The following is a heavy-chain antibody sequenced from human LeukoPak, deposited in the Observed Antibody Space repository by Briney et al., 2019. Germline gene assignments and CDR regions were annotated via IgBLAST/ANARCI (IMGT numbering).Heavy chain of an antibody. CDR2: ISPGGEPT. J-gene: IGHJ4*02. V-gene: IGHV1-46*01. CDR3: AREGCSGGTCYAKYFDY. Sequence: ASVKVSCKASGYTFTSYYMHWVRHAPGQGLEWMGAISPGGEPTWYAQKFQGRVTMTRDPSTSTVYMELSSLRFDDTAVYYCAREGCSGGTCYAKYFDYWGQGSLVTVSS. D-gene: IGHD2-15*01. CDR1: GYTFTSYY.